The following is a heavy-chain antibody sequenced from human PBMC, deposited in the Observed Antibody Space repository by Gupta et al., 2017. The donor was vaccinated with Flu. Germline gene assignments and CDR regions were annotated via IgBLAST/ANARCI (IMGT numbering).Heavy chain of an antibody. CDR2: ITHRGEV. V-gene: IGHV4-34*09. Sequence: RQAPGQGLEWIGEITHRGEVTYNVSLVSRLTLSVDTSKNEISLTLKSVTAADTAVYYCVGGREFRNVYYYLDVWHKGTAVTVSS. J-gene: IGHJ6*03. CDR3: VGGREFRNVYYYLDV. D-gene: IGHD3-10*01.